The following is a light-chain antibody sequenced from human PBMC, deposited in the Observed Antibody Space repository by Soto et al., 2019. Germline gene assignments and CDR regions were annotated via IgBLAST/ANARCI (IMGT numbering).Light chain of an antibody. CDR3: QQLHSYPFT. V-gene: IGKV1-9*01. CDR1: QDFSRS. Sequence: DIQLTQSPSFLSASVGDRVTITCRASQDFSRSLGWYRQKPGELPELLISAASILQSGVPSRFGGSGSGTEFTLTISSQQPEYFATYYCQQLHSYPFTFGGGTQVEIK. J-gene: IGKJ4*01. CDR2: AAS.